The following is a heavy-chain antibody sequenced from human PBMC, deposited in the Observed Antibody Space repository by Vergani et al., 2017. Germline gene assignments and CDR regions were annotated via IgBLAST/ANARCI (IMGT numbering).Heavy chain of an antibody. Sequence: QVQVVQSGAEVKKSGASVKVSCKTSGYTFSNYYMHWVRQAPGQGLEWMGIINPSGGHTNYAQKFQGRVTMTRDTSTSTVYMELSSLRSEDTAIYYCARVDYGILTGYRYWLEGTLVTVSA. CDR3: ARVDYGILTGYRY. V-gene: IGHV1-46*03. CDR1: GYTFSNYY. J-gene: IGHJ4*02. D-gene: IGHD3-9*01. CDR2: INPSGGHT.